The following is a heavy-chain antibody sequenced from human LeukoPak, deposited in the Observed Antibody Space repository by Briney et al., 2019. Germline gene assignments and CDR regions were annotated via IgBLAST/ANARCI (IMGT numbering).Heavy chain of an antibody. CDR1: GGSISSYY. Sequence: PSETLSLTCTVSGGSISSYYWSWIRRPPGKGLEWIGYIYYNGNTNYSPSLKSRVTMSVDTSKNLFSLKVSSVTAADTAVYYCARGRSNYYGMDVWGQGTTVTVSS. CDR3: ARGRSNYYGMDV. D-gene: IGHD1-26*01. V-gene: IGHV4-59*01. CDR2: IYYNGNT. J-gene: IGHJ6*02.